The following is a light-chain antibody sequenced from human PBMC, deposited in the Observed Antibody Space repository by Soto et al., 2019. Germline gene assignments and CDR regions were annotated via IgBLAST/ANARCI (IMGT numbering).Light chain of an antibody. CDR1: QSVSSY. Sequence: EIVLTQSPATLSLSPGERATLSCRASQSVSSYLAWYQQKPGQAPRLVIYDIFNRATSIPARFSGSGSGTDFTLTISNLEPEDAAVYYCQQRNSWPRNTFGQGTRLEIK. CDR2: DIF. V-gene: IGKV3-11*01. CDR3: QQRNSWPRNT. J-gene: IGKJ2*01.